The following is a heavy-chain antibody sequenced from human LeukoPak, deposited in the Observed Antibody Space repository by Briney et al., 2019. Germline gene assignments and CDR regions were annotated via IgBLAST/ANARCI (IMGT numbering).Heavy chain of an antibody. CDR2: ISGSGGST. CDR1: GLTFSSYA. J-gene: IGHJ4*02. D-gene: IGHD3-22*01. CDR3: AKGPYHYDSSGYYYGIDY. Sequence: PGGSLRLSCAASGLTFSSYAMSWVRQAPGKGLEWVSAISGSGGSTYYADSVKGRFTTSRDNSKNTLYLQMTSLTAEDTAVYYCAKGPYHYDSSGYYYGIDYWGQGTLVTVSS. V-gene: IGHV3-23*01.